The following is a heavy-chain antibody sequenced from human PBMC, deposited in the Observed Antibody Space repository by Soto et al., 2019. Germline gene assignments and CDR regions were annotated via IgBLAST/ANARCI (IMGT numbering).Heavy chain of an antibody. CDR3: AKVGELAVGGFDY. Sequence: EVEQLESGGGLVQPGGSLRLSCAASGFTFSSYAMSWLRQAPGKGLEWVSRISDTGGSTYYADSVKGRFTISRDSSKNTLYLQMNSLRADDTAIYYCAKVGELAVGGFDYWGQGTLVTVSS. J-gene: IGHJ4*02. V-gene: IGHV3-23*01. CDR2: ISDTGGST. D-gene: IGHD2-15*01. CDR1: GFTFSSYA.